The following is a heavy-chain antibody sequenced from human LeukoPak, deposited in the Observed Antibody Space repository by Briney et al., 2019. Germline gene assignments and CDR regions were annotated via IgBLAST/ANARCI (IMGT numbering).Heavy chain of an antibody. CDR3: GRGHYGDYA. Sequence: GGSLRLSCAASGFTFSIYWMNWVRQAPGKGLEWVASIKQDGSEKYYVDSVKGRFTISRDNGKNSLFLQMNSLRAEDTSVYYCGRGHYGDYAWGQGPLVTVSS. V-gene: IGHV3-7*01. CDR1: GFTFSIYW. J-gene: IGHJ5*02. CDR2: IKQDGSEK. D-gene: IGHD4-17*01.